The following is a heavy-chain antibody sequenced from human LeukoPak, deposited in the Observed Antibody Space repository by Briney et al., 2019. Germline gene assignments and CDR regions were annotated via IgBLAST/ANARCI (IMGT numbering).Heavy chain of an antibody. Sequence: ASVKVSCKASGYTFTGYYMHWVRQAPGQGLEWMGWINPNSGGTNYAQKFQGRVTMTRDTSISTAYMELSRLRSDDTAVYYCARDRYDNSGYYDTWGQGTLVTVSS. CDR1: GYTFTGYY. CDR3: ARDRYDNSGYYDT. CDR2: INPNSGGT. J-gene: IGHJ5*02. D-gene: IGHD3-22*01. V-gene: IGHV1-2*02.